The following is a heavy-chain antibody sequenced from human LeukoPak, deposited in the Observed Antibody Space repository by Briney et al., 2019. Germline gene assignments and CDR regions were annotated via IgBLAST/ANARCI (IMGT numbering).Heavy chain of an antibody. Sequence: SETLSLTCAVYGGSFSGYYWSWIRQPPGEGLEWIGEINHSGSTNYNPSLKSRVTISVDTSKNQFSLKLSSVTAADTAVYYCARRVLLWFGEFDYWGQGTLVTVSS. J-gene: IGHJ4*02. D-gene: IGHD3-10*01. CDR2: INHSGST. CDR3: ARRVLLWFGEFDY. CDR1: GGSFSGYY. V-gene: IGHV4-34*01.